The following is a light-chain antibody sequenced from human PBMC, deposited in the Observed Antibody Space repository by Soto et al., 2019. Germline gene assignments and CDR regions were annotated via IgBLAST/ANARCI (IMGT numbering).Light chain of an antibody. V-gene: IGKV3-15*01. CDR3: QQYNDWPPELT. Sequence: EIMMTQSPATLSVSPGERATLSCWASQSVSSNLAWYQQRPGQAPRLLIYGASTRAAGIPARFSGSGSGTDFTLTISGLQSEGSAVYYCQQYNDWPPELTFGGGTEVEIK. CDR1: QSVSSN. J-gene: IGKJ4*01. CDR2: GAS.